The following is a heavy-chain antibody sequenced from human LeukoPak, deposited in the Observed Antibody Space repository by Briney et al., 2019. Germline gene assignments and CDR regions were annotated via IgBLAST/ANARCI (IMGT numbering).Heavy chain of an antibody. V-gene: IGHV1-2*02. J-gene: IGHJ4*02. CDR2: INPNSGGA. Sequence: GASVKVSCKASGYTFTGYYMHWVRQAPGQGLEWMGWINPNSGGANYAQKFQGRVTMTRDTSISTAYMELSRLRSDDTAVYYCARERRYSYGSSFDYWGQGTLVTVSS. D-gene: IGHD5-18*01. CDR3: ARERRYSYGSSFDY. CDR1: GYTFTGYY.